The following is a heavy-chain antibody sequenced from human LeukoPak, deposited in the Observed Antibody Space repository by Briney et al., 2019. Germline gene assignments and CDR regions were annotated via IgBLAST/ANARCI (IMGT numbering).Heavy chain of an antibody. CDR3: ARDRRVRGVILYYNGMDV. Sequence: GASVKVSCKASGYTFTGYYMHWVRQAPGQGLEWMGWINPNSGGTNYAQKFQGRVTMTRDTSISTAYMELSRLRSDDTAVYYCARDRRVRGVILYYNGMDVWGQGTTVTVSS. V-gene: IGHV1-2*02. D-gene: IGHD3-10*01. J-gene: IGHJ6*02. CDR1: GYTFTGYY. CDR2: INPNSGGT.